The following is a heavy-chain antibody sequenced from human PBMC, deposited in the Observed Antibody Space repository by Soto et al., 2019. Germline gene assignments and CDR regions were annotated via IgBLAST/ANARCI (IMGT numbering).Heavy chain of an antibody. CDR3: ARDHSSGTFDY. CDR1: GGTFSSYA. D-gene: IGHD6-19*01. Sequence: LVKVSCKASGGTFSSYAISWVRQAPGQGLEWMGGIIPIFGTANYAQKFQGRVTITADKSTSTAYMELSSLRSEDTAVYYCARDHSSGTFDYWGQGTLVTVSS. V-gene: IGHV1-69*06. CDR2: IIPIFGTA. J-gene: IGHJ4*02.